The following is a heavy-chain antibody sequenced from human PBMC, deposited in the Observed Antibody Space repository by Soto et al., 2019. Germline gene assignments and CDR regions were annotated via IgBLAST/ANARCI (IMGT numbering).Heavy chain of an antibody. CDR2: IYYSGST. Sequence: SETLSLTCTVSGGSISSGGYYWSWIRQHPGKGLEWIGYIYYSGSTYYNPSLKSRVTISVDTSKNQFSLKLSSVTAADTAVYYWARDGGPAAAGPKYDYWGQGTLVTVAS. V-gene: IGHV4-31*03. D-gene: IGHD6-13*01. CDR1: GGSISSGGYY. J-gene: IGHJ4*02. CDR3: ARDGGPAAAGPKYDY.